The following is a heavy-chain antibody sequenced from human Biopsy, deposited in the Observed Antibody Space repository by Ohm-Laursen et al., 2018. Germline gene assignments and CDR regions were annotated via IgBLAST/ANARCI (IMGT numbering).Heavy chain of an antibody. CDR2: INPKSGDT. D-gene: IGHD2-2*01. CDR1: GYTFTAFS. CDR3: ARGRRHCSGTCSRWYFDL. Sequence: SVKVSCNPSGYTFTAFSVHWLRQAPGQGLEWMGWINPKSGDTDYPQNFQGRVSMTRDTSINTAYMDLSRLRSDDTAVYYCARGRRHCSGTCSRWYFDLWGRGTLVTVSS. V-gene: IGHV1-2*02. J-gene: IGHJ2*01.